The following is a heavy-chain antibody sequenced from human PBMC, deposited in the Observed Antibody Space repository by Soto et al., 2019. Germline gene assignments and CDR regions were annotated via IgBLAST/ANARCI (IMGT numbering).Heavy chain of an antibody. V-gene: IGHV1-58*02. CDR3: AAASSTSGGYYGMDV. CDR2: IVVGSGHT. D-gene: IGHD2-2*01. J-gene: IGHJ6*02. Sequence: QMQLVQSGPEVKKPGTSVKVSYKTSGFTFTSSAMQWVRQARGQRLEWIGWIVVGSGHTNYAQKFQERVTITRDMSTSTAYMELSSLRSEDTAMYYCAAASSTSGGYYGMDVWGQGTTVTVSS. CDR1: GFTFTSSA.